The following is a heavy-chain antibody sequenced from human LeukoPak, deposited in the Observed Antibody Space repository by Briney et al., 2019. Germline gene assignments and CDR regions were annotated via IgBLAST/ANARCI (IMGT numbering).Heavy chain of an antibody. CDR2: ISGSGDST. Sequence: GGSLRLSCVASGLSFSSYIMSWVRQTPEKGLEWLSFISGSGDSTYYADSVKGRFSVSRDNSKNTLFLQMTSLRVEDTAVYYCARGVYIAAAQYGYWGQGTLVTVSS. CDR3: ARGVYIAAAQYGY. D-gene: IGHD6-13*01. V-gene: IGHV3-23*01. CDR1: GLSFSSYI. J-gene: IGHJ4*02.